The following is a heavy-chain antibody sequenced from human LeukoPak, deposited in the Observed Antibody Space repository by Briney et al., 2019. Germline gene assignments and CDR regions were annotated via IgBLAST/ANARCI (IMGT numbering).Heavy chain of an antibody. CDR1: GGSISSYY. Sequence: SETLSLTCTVSGGSISSYYWSWFRQPPGKGLEWIGYIYYSGSTNYNPSLKSRVTISVDPSTNQFSLKLSSVTAADTAAYYCARSPPRGHCSSTSCLYYFDYWGQGTLVTVSS. V-gene: IGHV4-59*08. CDR3: ARSPPRGHCSSTSCLYYFDY. J-gene: IGHJ4*02. D-gene: IGHD2-2*01. CDR2: IYYSGST.